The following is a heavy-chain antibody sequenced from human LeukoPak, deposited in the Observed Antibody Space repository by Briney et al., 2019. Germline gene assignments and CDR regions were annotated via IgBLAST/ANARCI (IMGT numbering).Heavy chain of an antibody. J-gene: IGHJ6*02. CDR3: ARVPRYSSGWRYGMDV. CDR1: GGSISSYY. CDR2: IYYRGST. D-gene: IGHD6-19*01. V-gene: IGHV4-59*01. Sequence: SETLSLTCTVSGGSISSYYWSWIRQPPGKGLEWIGYIYYRGSTNYNPSLKSRVTISVDTSKNQFSLKLSSVTAADTAVYYCARVPRYSSGWRYGMDVWGQGTTVTVSS.